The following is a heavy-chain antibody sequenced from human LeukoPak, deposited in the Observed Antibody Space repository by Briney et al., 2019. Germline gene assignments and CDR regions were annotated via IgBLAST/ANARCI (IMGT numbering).Heavy chain of an antibody. D-gene: IGHD2-2*02. CDR1: GGSISSNNYY. J-gene: IGHJ4*02. V-gene: IGHV4-39*01. Sequence: SETLSLTCTVSGGSISSNNYYWGWIRQPPGKGLEWLGSISYGGTTYYNPSLESRVTISVDTSKNQFSLNLSSVTAADTAVYYCGRRPGGAIEYWGQGTLVTVSS. CDR2: ISYGGTT. CDR3: GRRPGGAIEY.